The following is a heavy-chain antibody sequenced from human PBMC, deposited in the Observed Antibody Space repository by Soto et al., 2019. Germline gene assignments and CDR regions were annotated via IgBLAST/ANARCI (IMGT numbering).Heavy chain of an antibody. CDR1: GGTFSSYA. Sequence: SVKVSCKASGGTFSSYAISWVRQAPGQGLEWMGGIIPIFGTANYAQKFQGRVTITADESTSTAYMELSSLRSEDTAVYYCARDMVRGVPYNWFDPWGQGTLVTVSS. D-gene: IGHD3-10*01. CDR2: IIPIFGTA. V-gene: IGHV1-69*13. CDR3: ARDMVRGVPYNWFDP. J-gene: IGHJ5*02.